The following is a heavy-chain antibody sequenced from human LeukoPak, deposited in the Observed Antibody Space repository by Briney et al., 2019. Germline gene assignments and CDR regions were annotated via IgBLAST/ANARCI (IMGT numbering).Heavy chain of an antibody. CDR3: ARWGSEGSNWFVGFNY. CDR2: IFHSGSP. D-gene: IGHD6-13*01. CDR1: GGSLSSGNW. Sequence: SGTLSLTCALSGGSLSSGNWWSWVRQPPGKGLEWIGEIFHSGSPIYNPSLKSRVTISLDKSKNQFSLKLSSLTAADTAVYYCARWGSEGSNWFVGFNYWGQGTLVTVSS. J-gene: IGHJ4*02. V-gene: IGHV4-4*02.